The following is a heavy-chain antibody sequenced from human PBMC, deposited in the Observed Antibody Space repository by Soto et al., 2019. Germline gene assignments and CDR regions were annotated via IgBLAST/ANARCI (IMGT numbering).Heavy chain of an antibody. CDR2: ISHDGSNI. CDR3: ARGRIRVPPGIDTLFDY. V-gene: IGHV3-30*03. CDR1: GFTFSTYG. D-gene: IGHD1-26*01. Sequence: GGSLRLSCATSGFTFSTYGMHWVRQAPGKGLEWVAGISHDGSNIYYGDSMKGRFTISRDNPKNTLYLLMNSLRSEDTAVYYCARGRIRVPPGIDTLFDYWGQGTLVTVSS. J-gene: IGHJ4*02.